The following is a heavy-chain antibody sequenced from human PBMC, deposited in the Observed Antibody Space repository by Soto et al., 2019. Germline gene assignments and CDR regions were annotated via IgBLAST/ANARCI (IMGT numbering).Heavy chain of an antibody. V-gene: IGHV2-26*01. CDR1: GFSLSNTRMG. J-gene: IGHJ5*02. CDR2: IFSNDEK. CDR3: TRIEKGSAIYT. Sequence: QVTLKESGPVLVKPTETLTLTCTVSGFSLSNTRMGVSWISQPPGKALEWLAHIFSNDEKSYSTSLKSRLTISKDTSKSQVVLSMTNMDPVDTATYYCTRIEKGSAIYTWCQGTLFTVSS. D-gene: IGHD3-10*01.